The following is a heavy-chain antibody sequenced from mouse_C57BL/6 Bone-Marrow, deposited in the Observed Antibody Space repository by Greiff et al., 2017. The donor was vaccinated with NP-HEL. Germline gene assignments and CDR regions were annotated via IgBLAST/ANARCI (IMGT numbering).Heavy chain of an antibody. V-gene: IGHV6-6*01. CDR1: GFTFSDAW. CDR2: IRNKANNHAT. CDR3: TATGTGYFDY. D-gene: IGHD4-1*02. J-gene: IGHJ2*01. Sequence: EVQGVESGGGLVQPGGSMKLSCAASGFTFSDAWMDWVRQSPEKGLEWVAEIRNKANNHATYYAESVKGRFTISRDDSKSSVYLQMNSLRAEDTGIYYCTATGTGYFDYWGQGTTLTVSS.